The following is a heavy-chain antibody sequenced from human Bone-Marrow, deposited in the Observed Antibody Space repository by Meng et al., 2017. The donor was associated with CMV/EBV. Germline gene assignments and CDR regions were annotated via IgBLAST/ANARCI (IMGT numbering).Heavy chain of an antibody. V-gene: IGHV3-9*03. CDR2: ISWNSGSI. CDR3: AKGKGPSYYYGMDV. CDR1: GFTFDDYA. J-gene: IGHJ6*02. Sequence: SLKISCAASGFTFDDYAMHWVRQAPGKGLEWVSGISWNSGSIGYADSVKGRFTISRDNAKNSLYLQMNSLRAEDMALYYCAKGKGPSYYYGMDVWGQGTTVTVSS.